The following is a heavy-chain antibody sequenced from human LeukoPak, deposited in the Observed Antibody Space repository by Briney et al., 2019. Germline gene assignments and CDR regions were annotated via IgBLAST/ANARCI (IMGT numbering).Heavy chain of an antibody. CDR1: GGSISSYY. D-gene: IGHD5-18*01. CDR3: ASGGYSYGYDEFDY. J-gene: IGHJ4*02. Sequence: PSETLSLTCTVSGGSISSYYWSWIRQPAGKGLEWIGRIYTSGSTNYNPSLKSRVTMSVETSKNQFSLKLSSVTAADTAVYYCASGGYSYGYDEFDYWGQGTLVTVSS. CDR2: IYTSGST. V-gene: IGHV4-4*07.